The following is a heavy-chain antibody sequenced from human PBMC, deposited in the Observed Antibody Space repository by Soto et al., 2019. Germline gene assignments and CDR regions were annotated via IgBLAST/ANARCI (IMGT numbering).Heavy chain of an antibody. CDR1: GFTFSSYA. Sequence: VGSLRLSCAAAGFTFSSYAMSWVRQAPGKGLEWVSAISGSGGSTYYADSVKGRFTISRDNSKNTLYLQMNSLRAEDTAVYYCAKSYPVVRSFDYWGQGTLVTVSS. CDR3: AKSYPVVRSFDY. CDR2: ISGSGGST. V-gene: IGHV3-23*01. J-gene: IGHJ4*02.